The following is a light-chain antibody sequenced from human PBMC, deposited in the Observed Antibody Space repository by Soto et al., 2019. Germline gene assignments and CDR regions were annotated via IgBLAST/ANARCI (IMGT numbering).Light chain of an antibody. CDR1: QTISSY. CDR3: QQYLSSPPYG. CDR2: DAS. J-gene: IGKJ2*03. V-gene: IGKV3-20*01. Sequence: EIVLTQSPGTLSLSPGERATLSCRASQTISSYLAWYQHKPGQAPRLLISDASTRATDIPDRFSGSGSGTEFTLTIGSLEPEDFAVYYCQQYLSSPPYGFGQGTKLEIK.